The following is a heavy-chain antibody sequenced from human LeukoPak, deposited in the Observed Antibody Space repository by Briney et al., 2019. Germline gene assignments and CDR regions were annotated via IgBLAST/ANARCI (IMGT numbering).Heavy chain of an antibody. D-gene: IGHD2-2*01. V-gene: IGHV4-61*01. Sequence: SETLSLTCTVSGGSVSSGSYYWSWIRQPPGKGLEWIGYIYYSGSTNYNPSLKSRVTISVDTSKNQFSLKLSSVTAADTAVYYCARVLCLGYCSSTSWGSGFDPWGQGTLVTVSS. CDR1: GGSVSSGSYY. CDR2: IYYSGST. J-gene: IGHJ5*02. CDR3: ARVLCLGYCSSTSWGSGFDP.